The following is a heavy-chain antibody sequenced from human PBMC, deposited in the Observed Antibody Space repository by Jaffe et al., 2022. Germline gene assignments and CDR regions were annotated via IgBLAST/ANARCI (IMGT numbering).Heavy chain of an antibody. CDR1: GFTFSSYG. CDR3: AKDGTLLTGYFDY. CDR2: IRYDGSNK. Sequence: QVQLVESGGGVVQPGGSLRLSCAASGFTFSSYGMHWVRQAPGKGLEWVAFIRYDGSNKYYADSVKGRFTISRDNSKNTLYLQMNSLRAEDTAVYYCAKDGTLLTGYFDYWGQGTLVTVSS. J-gene: IGHJ4*02. D-gene: IGHD6-13*01. V-gene: IGHV3-30*02.